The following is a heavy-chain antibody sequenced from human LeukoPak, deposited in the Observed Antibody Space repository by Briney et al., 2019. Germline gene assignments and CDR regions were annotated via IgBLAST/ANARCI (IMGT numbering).Heavy chain of an antibody. CDR3: ARAARIAAAGTHWFDP. CDR2: IYYSGSS. V-gene: IGHV4-39*07. CDR1: GGSISSYY. D-gene: IGHD6-13*01. J-gene: IGHJ5*02. Sequence: SETLSLTCTVSGGSISSYYWGWIRQPPGKGLEWIGGIYYSGSSYYNPSLNSRVTMSVATSKNQFSLKLSSVTAADTAVYYCARAARIAAAGTHWFDPWGQGTLVTVSS.